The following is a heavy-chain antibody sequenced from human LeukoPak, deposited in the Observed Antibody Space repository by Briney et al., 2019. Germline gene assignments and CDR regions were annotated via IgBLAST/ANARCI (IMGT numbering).Heavy chain of an antibody. CDR3: ARVERTPWVWFDP. CDR2: MNPTSGNT. Sequence: ASVKVSCKASGYTFTSYDISWVRQATGQGLEWMGWMNPTSGNTVYAQKFQGRVTMTRNTSISTAYMELSSLRFEDTAVYYCARVERTPWVWFDPWGQGTQVTVSS. CDR1: GYTFTSYD. J-gene: IGHJ5*02. V-gene: IGHV1-8*01.